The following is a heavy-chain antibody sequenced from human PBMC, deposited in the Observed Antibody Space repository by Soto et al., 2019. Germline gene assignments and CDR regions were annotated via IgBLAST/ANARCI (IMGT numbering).Heavy chain of an antibody. D-gene: IGHD3-10*01. V-gene: IGHV4-59*01. CDR2: IYYSGST. J-gene: IGHJ4*02. CDR1: GGSISSYY. Sequence: SKTLSLTCTVSGGSISSYYWSWIRQPPGKGLEWIGYIYYSGSTNYNPSLKSRVTISVDTSKNQFSLKLSSVTAAVTAVYYCASTMVRGVKSTLYFDYWGQGTLVTVSS. CDR3: ASTMVRGVKSTLYFDY.